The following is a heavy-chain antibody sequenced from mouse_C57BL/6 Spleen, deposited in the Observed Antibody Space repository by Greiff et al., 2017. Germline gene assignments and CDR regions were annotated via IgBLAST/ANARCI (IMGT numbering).Heavy chain of an antibody. V-gene: IGHV3-6*01. Sequence: DVQLQESGPGLVKPSQSLSLTCSVTGYSITSGYYWNWIRQFPGNKLEWMGYISYDGSNNYNPSLKNRISITRDTSKNQFFLKLNSVTTEDTATYYCAREAILEPYAMDYWGQGTSVTVSS. J-gene: IGHJ4*01. D-gene: IGHD1-1*01. CDR2: ISYDGSN. CDR3: AREAILEPYAMDY. CDR1: GYSITSGYY.